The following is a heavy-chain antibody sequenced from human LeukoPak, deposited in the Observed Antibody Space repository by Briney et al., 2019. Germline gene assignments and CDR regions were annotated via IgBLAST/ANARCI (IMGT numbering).Heavy chain of an antibody. CDR2: INPNSGGT. D-gene: IGHD6-13*01. CDR1: GYTFTGYY. J-gene: IGHJ4*02. CDR3: ASRPSSSWYYFDY. Sequence: ASVKVSCKASGYTFTGYYMHWVRQAPGQGLEWMGWINPNSGGTNYAQKFQGRVTMTRDTSISTAYMELSRLRSDDTAVYYCASRPSSSWYYFDYWGQGTLVTVSS. V-gene: IGHV1-2*02.